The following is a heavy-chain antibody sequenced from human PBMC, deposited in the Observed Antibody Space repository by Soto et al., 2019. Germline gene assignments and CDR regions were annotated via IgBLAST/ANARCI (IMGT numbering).Heavy chain of an antibody. V-gene: IGHV1-18*01. Sequence: ASVKVSCKASGYTFTSYGISWVRQAPGQGLEWMGWISAYNGNTNYAQKLQGRVTMTTDTSTSTAYMELRSLRSDDTAVYYCARGYCSSTSCYVVGDAFDIWGQGTMVTVSS. J-gene: IGHJ3*02. CDR3: ARGYCSSTSCYVVGDAFDI. CDR1: GYTFTSYG. CDR2: ISAYNGNT. D-gene: IGHD2-2*01.